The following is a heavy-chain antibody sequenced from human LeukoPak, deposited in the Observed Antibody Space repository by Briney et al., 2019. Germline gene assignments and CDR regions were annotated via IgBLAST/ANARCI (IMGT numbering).Heavy chain of an antibody. Sequence: GASVKVSCKASGYTFTGYYMHWLRQAPGQGLEWMGWINPNSGGTNYAQKFQGRVTMTRDTSISTAYMELSRLRSDDTAVYYCARDFGAAATYYYYMDVWGKGTTVTVSS. V-gene: IGHV1-2*02. CDR2: INPNSGGT. J-gene: IGHJ6*03. CDR1: GYTFTGYY. CDR3: ARDFGAAATYYYYMDV. D-gene: IGHD2-2*01.